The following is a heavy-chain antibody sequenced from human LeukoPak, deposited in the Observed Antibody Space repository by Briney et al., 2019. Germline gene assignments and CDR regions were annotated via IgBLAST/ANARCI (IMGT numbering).Heavy chain of an antibody. CDR1: GFTFSSYA. J-gene: IGHJ4*02. D-gene: IGHD6-6*01. CDR3: AKDRGYSSSSASVFDY. CDR2: ISGSGGST. Sequence: PGGSLRLFCAASGFTFSSYAMYWVRQAPEKGLEWVSGISGSGGSTYYADSVKGRFTISRDNSKNTLYLQMNSLRAEDTAVYYCAKDRGYSSSSASVFDYWGQGTLVTVSS. V-gene: IGHV3-23*01.